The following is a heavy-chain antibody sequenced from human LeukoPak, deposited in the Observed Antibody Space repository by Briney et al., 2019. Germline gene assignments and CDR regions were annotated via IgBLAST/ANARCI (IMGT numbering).Heavy chain of an antibody. D-gene: IGHD3-22*01. J-gene: IGHJ6*03. CDR1: GYTFTSYG. CDR3: ARVQYYYDSSGYYEYYYYYYMDV. Sequence: ASVKVSCKASGYTFTSYGISWVRQAPGQGLEWMGWISAYNGNTNYAQKLQGRVTMTTDTSTSTAYMEPRSLRSDDTAVYYCARVQYYYDSSGYYEYYYYYYMDVWGKGTTVTVSS. V-gene: IGHV1-18*01. CDR2: ISAYNGNT.